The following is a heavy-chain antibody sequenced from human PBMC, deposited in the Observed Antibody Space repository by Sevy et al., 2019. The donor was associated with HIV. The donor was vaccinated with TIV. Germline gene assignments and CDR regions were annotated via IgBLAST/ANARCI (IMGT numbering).Heavy chain of an antibody. Sequence: GETLKISCKGSGYSFANNWIGWVRQMPGKGLGGMGIVYPGDSDTTYSPSFQGQVTMSVDKSIITAYLQRNSLKASDTAMYYCARLPVAAAGLYYFDYWGQGTLVTVSS. CDR3: ARLPVAAAGLYYFDY. D-gene: IGHD6-13*01. CDR2: VYPGDSDT. J-gene: IGHJ4*02. V-gene: IGHV5-51*01. CDR1: GYSFANNW.